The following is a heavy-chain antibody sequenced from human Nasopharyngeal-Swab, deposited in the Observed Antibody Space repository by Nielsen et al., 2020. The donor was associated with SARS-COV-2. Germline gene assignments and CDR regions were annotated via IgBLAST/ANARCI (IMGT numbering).Heavy chain of an antibody. D-gene: IGHD1-7*01. V-gene: IGHV5-51*01. J-gene: IGHJ4*02. CDR1: GYIFTSYW. Sequence: GESLKTSCKGPGYIFTSYWIGWVRQMPGKGPEWVGIIYPGFSDTRYSPPFQGQVTISADKSISTAYLQWSSLKASDTAMYYCARRGDWNYDYWGQGTLVTVSS. CDR3: ARRGDWNYDY. CDR2: IYPGFSDT.